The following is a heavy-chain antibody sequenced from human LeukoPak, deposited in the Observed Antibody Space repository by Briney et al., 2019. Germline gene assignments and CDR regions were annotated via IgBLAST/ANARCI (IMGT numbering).Heavy chain of an antibody. CDR1: GHIFTGYY. J-gene: IGHJ4*02. CDR2: INPNSGGT. D-gene: IGHD6-13*01. V-gene: IGHV1-2*02. CDR3: ARDLHSSAPGDFDY. Sequence: ASVKVSCKASGHIFTGYYMHRVRQAPGQGLEWMGWINPNSGGTNYAQKFQGRVTMTRDTSISTAYMELSTLRSDDTAVYYCARDLHSSAPGDFDYWGQGSLVTVSS.